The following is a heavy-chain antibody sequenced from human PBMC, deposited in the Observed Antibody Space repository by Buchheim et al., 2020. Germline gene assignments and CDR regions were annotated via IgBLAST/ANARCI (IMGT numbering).Heavy chain of an antibody. J-gene: IGHJ4*02. CDR1: GGSFSVYH. Sequence: QVQLQQWGAGLLKPSETLSLTCAVYGGSFSVYHWSWIRQPPGKGLAWIGEINHSGRTNYNPSLKSRVTISVDTSKNQFSLRLTSVTAADTSVYYCATRDYWGQGTL. CDR3: ATRDY. V-gene: IGHV4-34*01. CDR2: INHSGRT.